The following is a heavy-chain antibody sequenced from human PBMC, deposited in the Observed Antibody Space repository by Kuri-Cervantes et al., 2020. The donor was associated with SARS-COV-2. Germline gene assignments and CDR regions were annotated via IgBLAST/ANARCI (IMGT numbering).Heavy chain of an antibody. CDR1: GFTFGDYA. CDR2: IRSKAYGATT. D-gene: IGHD3-22*01. J-gene: IGHJ3*02. V-gene: IGHV3-49*04. Sequence: GESLKISCTASGFTFGDYAMSWVRQAPGKGLEWVGFIRSKAYGATTEYAASVKGRFTISRDDSTGSAYLQMNSLKTEDTAVYYCTRYSPFHFDGGGYYFLHDAFDIWGQGTMVTVSS. CDR3: TRYSPFHFDGGGYYFLHDAFDI.